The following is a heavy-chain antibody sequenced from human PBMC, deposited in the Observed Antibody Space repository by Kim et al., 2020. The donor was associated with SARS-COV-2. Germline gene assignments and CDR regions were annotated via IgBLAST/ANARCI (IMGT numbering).Heavy chain of an antibody. CDR2: IYSGGSST. V-gene: IGHV3-23*03. D-gene: IGHD4-17*01. CDR3: AKVGRGGDYVGTNWFDP. CDR1: GFTFSSYA. Sequence: GGSLRLSCAASGFTFSSYAMSWVRQAPGKGLEWVSVIYSGGSSTYYADSVKGRFTISRDNSKNTLYLQMNSLRAEDSAVYYCAKVGRGGDYVGTNWFDPWGQGTLVPVSS. J-gene: IGHJ5*02.